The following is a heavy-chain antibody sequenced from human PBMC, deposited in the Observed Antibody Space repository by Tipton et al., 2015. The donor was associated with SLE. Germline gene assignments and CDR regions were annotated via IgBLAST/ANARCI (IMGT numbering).Heavy chain of an antibody. J-gene: IGHJ3*02. CDR3: AKDRQPPGGLQLLPLDALDI. Sequence: LRLSCDVSGYFISCGFYWGWVRQSPGNGLVWCGGAYHSGSIHHNPSLTSRVTTAVDTSQNQCFLELRSVTATDTAVYYCAKDRQPPGGLQLLPLDALDIWGPGSLVTVSS. D-gene: IGHD2-15*01. V-gene: IGHV4-38-2*02. CDR2: AYHSGSI. CDR1: GYFISCGFY.